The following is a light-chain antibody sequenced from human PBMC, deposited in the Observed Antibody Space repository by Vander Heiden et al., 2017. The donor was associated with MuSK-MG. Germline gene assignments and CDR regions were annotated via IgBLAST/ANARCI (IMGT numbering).Light chain of an antibody. CDR3: QHYAGTPWT. CDR2: DAS. CDR1: QSVSSSY. Sequence: EIVLTQSPGTLSLSPGERATLSCRASQSVSSSYLAWYQQKPGQAPRLLIYDASSRATGVPDRFSGSGSGTDFTLTISRLEPEDFAVYYCQHYAGTPWTFGQGTKVEIK. V-gene: IGKV3-20*01. J-gene: IGKJ1*01.